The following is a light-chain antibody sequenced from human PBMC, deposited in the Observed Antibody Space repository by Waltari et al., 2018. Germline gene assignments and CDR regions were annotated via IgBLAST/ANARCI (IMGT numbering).Light chain of an antibody. CDR2: WAS. CDR1: KSVLDSSNNKNY. V-gene: IGKV4-1*01. CDR3: RQQYSVPHT. Sequence: DIVMTQSPDSLAVSLGERATINCKSSKSVLDSSNNKNYLAWYQQKPGQPPKLLILWASARESGVPDRFGGSGSGTDFTLTISSLQAEDVAVYYCRQQYSVPHTFGQGTKVEI. J-gene: IGKJ2*01.